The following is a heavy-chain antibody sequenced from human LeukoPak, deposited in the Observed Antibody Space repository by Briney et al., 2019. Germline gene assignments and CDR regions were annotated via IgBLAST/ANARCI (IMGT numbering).Heavy chain of an antibody. D-gene: IGHD2-2*01. J-gene: IGHJ6*02. CDR3: ARFCNSCSSTSSRYYYGMDV. V-gene: IGHV4-59*01. CDR1: GGSISSYY. Sequence: SETLSLTCPVSGGSISSYYWSWIRQPPGKGLEWIGYIYYSGSTNYNPSLKSRVTISVDTSKNQFSLKLSSVTAADTAVYYCARFCNSCSSTSSRYYYGMDVWGQGTTVTVSS. CDR2: IYYSGST.